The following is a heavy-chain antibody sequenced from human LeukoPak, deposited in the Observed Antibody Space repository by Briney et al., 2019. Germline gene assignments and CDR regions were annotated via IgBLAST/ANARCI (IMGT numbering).Heavy chain of an antibody. CDR1: GYTFTGYY. V-gene: IGHV1-2*02. CDR3: VRAGEMATALFDY. CDR2: INPNSGGT. D-gene: IGHD5-24*01. J-gene: IGHJ4*02. Sequence: ASVKVSCKASGYTFTGYYMHWVRQAPGQGLEWMGWINPNSGGTNYTQRFQGRVTMTRDTSIRTAYMELSRLRSDDTAVYYCVRAGEMATALFDYWGQGTLVTVSS.